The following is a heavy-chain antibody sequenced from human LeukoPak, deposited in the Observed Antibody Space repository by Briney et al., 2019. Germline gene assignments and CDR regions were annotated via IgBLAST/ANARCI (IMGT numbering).Heavy chain of an antibody. D-gene: IGHD6-19*01. CDR2: ISGSGGIT. CDR1: GFTFGSYA. J-gene: IGHJ4*02. CDR3: AKTRAGNSSGRDPGWPMDY. Sequence: PGGSLRLSCAASGFTFGSYAIYWVRQAPGKGLEWVSGISGSGGITYFADSVKGRFTISRDNSKNTVYLQINSLRAEDTALYYCAKTRAGNSSGRDPGWPMDYWGQGTLVTVS. V-gene: IGHV3-23*01.